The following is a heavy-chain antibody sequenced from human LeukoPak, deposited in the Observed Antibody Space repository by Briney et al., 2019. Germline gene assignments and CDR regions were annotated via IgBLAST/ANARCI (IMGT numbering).Heavy chain of an antibody. V-gene: IGHV4-59*01. Sequence: NPSETLSLTCTVSGDSISIYYWSWIRQPPGKGLEWIGYISDSGSTDYNPSLKSRVTISVDTSKRQSSLRLSSVTAADTAVYYCARYGSGRAYYYYIDVWGKGTTVTVSS. CDR1: GDSISIYY. CDR3: ARYGSGRAYYYYIDV. CDR2: ISDSGST. D-gene: IGHD3-10*01. J-gene: IGHJ6*03.